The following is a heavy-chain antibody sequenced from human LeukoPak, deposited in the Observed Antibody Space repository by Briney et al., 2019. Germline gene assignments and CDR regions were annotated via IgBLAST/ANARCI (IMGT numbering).Heavy chain of an antibody. Sequence: GGSLRLSCAASGFTFNTYTMNWVRQAPGKGLEWVSSITASSTAIYSADSVKGRFTISRDNAKNFLYLQMNSLRAEDTAVYYCARGHYYGMDVWGKGTTVTISS. CDR2: ITASSTAI. CDR1: GFTFNTYT. CDR3: ARGHYYGMDV. J-gene: IGHJ6*04. V-gene: IGHV3-21*01.